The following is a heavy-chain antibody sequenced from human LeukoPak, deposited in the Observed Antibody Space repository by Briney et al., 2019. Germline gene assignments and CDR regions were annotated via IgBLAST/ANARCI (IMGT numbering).Heavy chain of an antibody. CDR1: GYTFINYY. D-gene: IGHD3-22*01. CDR3: ARGRTTQSYASSGFYPRDY. V-gene: IGHV1-46*01. CDR2: INPSGGST. Sequence: GASVKVSCKASGYTFINYYVHWVRQAPGQGLQWLGMINPSGGSTVYAQMLQGRLTMTTDMSTRTVYMELNSLTSEDTAVYYCARGRTTQSYASSGFYPRDYWGQGTLVTASS. J-gene: IGHJ4*02.